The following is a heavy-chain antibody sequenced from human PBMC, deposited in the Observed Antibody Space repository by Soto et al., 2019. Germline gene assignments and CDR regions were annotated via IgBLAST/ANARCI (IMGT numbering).Heavy chain of an antibody. J-gene: IGHJ4*02. CDR2: IYYSGST. CDR3: AGEGGIVGATAADY. D-gene: IGHD1-26*01. Sequence: QVQLQESGPGLVKPSQTLSLTCTVSGGSITSGGYYWSWIRQHPGKGLEWIGYIYYSGSTYYNPSLKSRVTISVDTSKNPFSLKLSSVTAADTAVYYCAGEGGIVGATAADYWGQGTLVTVSS. CDR1: GGSITSGGYY. V-gene: IGHV4-31*03.